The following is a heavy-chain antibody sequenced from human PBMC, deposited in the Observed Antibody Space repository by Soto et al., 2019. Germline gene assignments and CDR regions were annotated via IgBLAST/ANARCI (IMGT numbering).Heavy chain of an antibody. J-gene: IGHJ3*02. Sequence: LRLSCAASGFTFSNYGMHWVRQAPGKGLEWVAVISYDGSNKYYADSVKGRFTISRDNSKNTLYLQMNSLRAEDTAVYYCAKDLGSGSYLFDAFDIWGQGTMVTVSS. CDR2: ISYDGSNK. V-gene: IGHV3-30*18. CDR3: AKDLGSGSYLFDAFDI. CDR1: GFTFSNYG. D-gene: IGHD1-26*01.